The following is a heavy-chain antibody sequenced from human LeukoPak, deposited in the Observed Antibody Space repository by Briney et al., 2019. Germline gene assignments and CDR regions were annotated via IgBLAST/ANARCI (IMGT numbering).Heavy chain of an antibody. CDR3: ARTDWDILAADY. D-gene: IGHD3-9*01. Sequence: ASVKVSCKASGYTLTSYYMHWVRQAPGQGLEWMGIINPSGGSTSYAQKFQGRVTITRDTSTSTVYMELSSLRSEDTAVYYCARTDWDILAADYWGQGTLVTVSS. CDR1: GYTLTSYY. J-gene: IGHJ4*02. V-gene: IGHV1-46*01. CDR2: INPSGGST.